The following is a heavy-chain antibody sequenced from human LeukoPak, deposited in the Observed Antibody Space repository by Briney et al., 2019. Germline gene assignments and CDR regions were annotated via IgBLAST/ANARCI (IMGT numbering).Heavy chain of an antibody. Sequence: GGPLSPSFPAPASTLSKYWMSWVRQAQGKGLKGWAHMNQDGSEKYYVDSVKGRFTIFRDNAKSSLYLQMNSRRPEDTAVYYCARVVSSGWYPGLDDWGQGTLVIVSS. J-gene: IGHJ4*02. CDR3: ARVVSSGWYPGLDD. D-gene: IGHD6-19*01. CDR1: ASTLSKYW. V-gene: IGHV3-7*01. CDR2: MNQDGSEK.